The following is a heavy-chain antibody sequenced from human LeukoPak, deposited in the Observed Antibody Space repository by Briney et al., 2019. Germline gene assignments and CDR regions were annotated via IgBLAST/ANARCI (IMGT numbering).Heavy chain of an antibody. Sequence: GESLKLSCKGSGYSFTSYWIGWVRQMPGKGLEWTGIISPGDSETRYSPSLKGQVTISADKSISTPYLRRNSLKASDTAVYYCARRSRIAAVGVDYIHHWGQGTLVTVSS. V-gene: IGHV5-51*01. D-gene: IGHD6-13*01. CDR3: ARRSRIAAVGVDYIHH. CDR1: GYSFTSYW. CDR2: ISPGDSET. J-gene: IGHJ1*01.